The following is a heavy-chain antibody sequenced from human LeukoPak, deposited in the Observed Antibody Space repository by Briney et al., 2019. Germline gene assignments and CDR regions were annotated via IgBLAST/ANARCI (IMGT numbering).Heavy chain of an antibody. CDR3: ARHRDYDFWSGLDY. Sequence: PSETLSLTCAVSGYSISSGYYWGWIRQPPGKGLEWIGSIYYSGSTYYNPSLKSRVTISVDTSKNQFSLKLSSVTAADTAVYYCARHRDYDFWSGLDYWGQGTLVTVSS. CDR1: GYSISSGYY. J-gene: IGHJ4*02. V-gene: IGHV4-38-2*01. D-gene: IGHD3-3*01. CDR2: IYYSGST.